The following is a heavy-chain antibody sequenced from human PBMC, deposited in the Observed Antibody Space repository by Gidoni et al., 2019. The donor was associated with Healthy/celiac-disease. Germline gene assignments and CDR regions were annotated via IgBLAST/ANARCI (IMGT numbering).Heavy chain of an antibody. CDR2: INHSGSP. CDR1: GGSFSGYY. V-gene: IGHV4-34*01. J-gene: IGHJ1*01. CDR3: ARADPTYYDFWSGYYNAAGGEYFQH. Sequence: QVQLQQWGAGLLKPSETLSFTCAVYGGSFSGYYWSWIRQPPGKGLEWIGEINHSGSPNYNPSLKSRVTISVDTSKNQFSLKRSSVTAADTAVYYCARADPTYYDFWSGYYNAAGGEYFQHWGQGTLVTVSS. D-gene: IGHD3-3*01.